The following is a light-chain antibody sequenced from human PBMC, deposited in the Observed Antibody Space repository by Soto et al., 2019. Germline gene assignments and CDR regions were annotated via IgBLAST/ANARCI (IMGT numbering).Light chain of an antibody. CDR3: TSYAGSNNFV. CDR2: EVN. V-gene: IGLV2-8*01. Sequence: QSALTQPPSASGSPGQSVTFSCTGTSSDVGGYNYVSWYQQHPGKAPKLMIYEVNKRPSGVPDRFSGSKSGNTASLTVSGLQAEDEADYYCTSYAGSNNFVFGTGTKLTVL. J-gene: IGLJ1*01. CDR1: SSDVGGYNY.